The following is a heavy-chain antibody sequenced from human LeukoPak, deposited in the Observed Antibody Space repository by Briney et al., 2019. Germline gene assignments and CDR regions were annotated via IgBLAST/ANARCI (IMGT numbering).Heavy chain of an antibody. CDR2: IYGDGTRI. CDR3: ARNNRDY. CDR1: GFTFSNYW. J-gene: IGHJ4*02. D-gene: IGHD1/OR15-1a*01. V-gene: IGHV3-74*01. Sequence: PGGSLRLACAASGFTFSNYWMHWVRQAPGEGLVWVSRIYGDGTRIAYADSVKGRFTISRDNAKSTLYLQMNSLRVEDTAVYYCARNNRDYWGQGALVTVSS.